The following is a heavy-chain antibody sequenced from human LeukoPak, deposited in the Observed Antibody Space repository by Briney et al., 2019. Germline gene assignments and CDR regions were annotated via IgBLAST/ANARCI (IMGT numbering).Heavy chain of an antibody. J-gene: IGHJ1*01. CDR2: INHSGST. V-gene: IGHV4-34*01. CDR3: ARAHYDSSGYYYRHSYFQH. CDR1: GGSFSGYY. Sequence: SETLSLTCAVYGGSFSGYYWSWIRQPPGKGLEWIGEINHSGSTNYNPSLKSRVTISVDTSKNQFSLELSSVTAADTAVYYCARAHYDSSGYYYRHSYFQHWGQGTLVTVSS. D-gene: IGHD3-22*01.